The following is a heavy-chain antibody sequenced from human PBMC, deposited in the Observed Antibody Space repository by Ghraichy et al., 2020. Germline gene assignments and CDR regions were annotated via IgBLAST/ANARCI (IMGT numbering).Heavy chain of an antibody. CDR2: INHSGST. Sequence: SETLSLTCAVYGGSFSGYYWSWIRQHPGKGLECIGEINHSGSTNSHPSLQSRVTISVDTSKNQFSLKLSSVTAADTAVYYCARGQRLQHDFDYWGQGTLVTVSS. CDR3: ARGQRLQHDFDY. D-gene: IGHD4-11*01. V-gene: IGHV4-34*01. J-gene: IGHJ4*02. CDR1: GGSFSGYY.